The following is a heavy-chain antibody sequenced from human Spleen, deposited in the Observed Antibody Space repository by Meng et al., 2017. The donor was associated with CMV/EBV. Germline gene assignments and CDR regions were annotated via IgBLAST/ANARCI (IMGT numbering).Heavy chain of an antibody. D-gene: IGHD4-17*01. CDR2: IFHSGNT. V-gene: IGHV4-4*02. J-gene: IGHJ4*02. Sequence: AGSGGYISSSKWWSWISQAPGEGLEWIGDIFHSGNTGYHPSINRRTTISVDKSKNQFYLKLNSVNAADTAVYYCARSGDYGDPFDFWGQGILVTVPS. CDR3: ARSGDYGDPFDF. CDR1: GGYISSSKW.